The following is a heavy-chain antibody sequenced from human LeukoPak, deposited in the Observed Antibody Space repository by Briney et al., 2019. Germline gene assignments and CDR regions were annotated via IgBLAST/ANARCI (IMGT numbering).Heavy chain of an antibody. CDR3: AGGYCSSTSCYFTFDY. CDR2: IIPILGIA. CDR1: GGTLSSYA. J-gene: IGHJ4*02. Sequence: GASVKVSCKASGGTLSSYAISWVRQAPGQGLEWMERIIPILGIANYAQKFQGRVTITADKSTSTAYMELSSLRSEDTAVYYCAGGYCSSTSCYFTFDYWGQGTLVTVSS. V-gene: IGHV1-69*04. D-gene: IGHD2-2*01.